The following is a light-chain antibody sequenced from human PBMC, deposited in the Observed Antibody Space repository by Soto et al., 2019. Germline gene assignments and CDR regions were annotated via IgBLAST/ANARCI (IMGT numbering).Light chain of an antibody. J-gene: IGKJ1*01. CDR2: GAS. Sequence: DIVLTQSPGTLSLSPGERATLSCRASQSVSSNYLAWYQQKPGQAPRLLIYGASSRATGIPDKFSGSGSGTDFTLTIGRLEPEDFAVYYCQQYNDWPRTFGQGTKVDIK. CDR3: QQYNDWPRT. CDR1: QSVSSNY. V-gene: IGKV3-20*01.